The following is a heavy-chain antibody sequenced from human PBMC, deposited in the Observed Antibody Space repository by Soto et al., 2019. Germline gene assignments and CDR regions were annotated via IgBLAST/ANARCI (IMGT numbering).Heavy chain of an antibody. CDR1: GFTFRNYA. CDR2: ISVRASFT. J-gene: IGHJ5*01. V-gene: IGHV3-23*01. CDR3: AKHTLRITVSGSLDS. Sequence: EVQLLESGGELVQPGGALRISCAASGFTFRNYALSLVRQAPGKGLEWVSGISVRASFTYSADAVKGRFTISRDNSKNSLYLQINNLGVEDTGIYYCAKHTLRITVSGSLDSCGHGTLVTVSS. D-gene: IGHD6-19*01.